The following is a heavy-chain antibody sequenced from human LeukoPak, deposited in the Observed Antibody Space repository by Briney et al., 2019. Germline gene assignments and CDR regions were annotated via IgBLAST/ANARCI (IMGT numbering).Heavy chain of an antibody. CDR2: ISSSSSTI. CDR1: GFSFSSYS. V-gene: IGHV3-48*02. Sequence: GGSLRLSCAASGFSFSSYSMNWVRQAPGKGLEWVSYISSSSSTIYYADSVKGRFIISRDNAKNSLYLQMNSLRDEDTAVYYCAREYSGSYPPDYWGQGTLVTVSS. D-gene: IGHD1-26*01. CDR3: AREYSGSYPPDY. J-gene: IGHJ4*02.